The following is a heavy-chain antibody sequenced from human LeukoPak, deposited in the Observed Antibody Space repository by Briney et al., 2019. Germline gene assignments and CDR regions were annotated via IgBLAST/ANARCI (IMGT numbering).Heavy chain of an antibody. CDR1: GYTFTGYY. CDR3: ARVVHRVQWLEPFDY. V-gene: IGHV1-2*06. CDR2: INPNSGGT. J-gene: IGHJ4*02. Sequence: GASVKVSCKASGYTFTGYYMHWVRQAPGQGLEWMGRINPNSGGTNYAQKFQGRVTMTRDTSISTAYMELSRLRSDDTAVYYCARVVHRVQWLEPFDYWGQGTLVTVSS. D-gene: IGHD6-19*01.